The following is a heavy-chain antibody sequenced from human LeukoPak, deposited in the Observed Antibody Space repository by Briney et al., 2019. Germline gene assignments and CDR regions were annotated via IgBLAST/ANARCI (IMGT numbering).Heavy chain of an antibody. CDR1: GFTFSSYG. V-gene: IGHV3-30*02. Sequence: PGGSLRLSCAASGFTFSSYGMHWVRQAPGKGLEWVAFIRYDGSNKYYADSVKGRFTISRDNPKNTLYLQMNSLRAEDTAVYYCAKDPSFRPGYFDYWGQGTLVTVSS. CDR3: AKDPSFRPGYFDY. J-gene: IGHJ4*02. CDR2: IRYDGSNK.